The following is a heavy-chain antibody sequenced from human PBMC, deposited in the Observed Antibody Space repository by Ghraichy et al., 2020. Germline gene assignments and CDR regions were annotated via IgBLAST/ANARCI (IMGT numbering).Heavy chain of an antibody. V-gene: IGHV4-59*01. CDR3: ARVLRGIVSVWFDP. D-gene: IGHD3-16*02. Sequence: SETLSLTCTVSGGSISSYYWSWIRQPPGKGLEWIGYIYYSGSTNYNPSLKSRVTISVDTSKNQFSLKLSSVTAADTAVYYCARVLRGIVSVWFDPWGQGTLVTVSS. J-gene: IGHJ5*02. CDR1: GGSISSYY. CDR2: IYYSGST.